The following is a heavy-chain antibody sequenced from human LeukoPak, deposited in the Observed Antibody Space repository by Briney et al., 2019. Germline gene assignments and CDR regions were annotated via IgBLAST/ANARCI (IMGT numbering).Heavy chain of an antibody. CDR1: GYTFTAYY. D-gene: IGHD2-2*01. CDR2: INPNSGDT. J-gene: IGHJ3*01. V-gene: IGHV1-2*02. CDR3: ASKGDGSCSNSHCQGAFDF. Sequence: GASVKVSCKPSGYTFTAYYMHLVRQAPGQGLEWMGWINPNSGDTKCSQKFQGRLTMTWDTSVYTAYMELNTLTSDDTAMYYCASKGDGSCSNSHCQGAFDFWGQGSMVTVSS.